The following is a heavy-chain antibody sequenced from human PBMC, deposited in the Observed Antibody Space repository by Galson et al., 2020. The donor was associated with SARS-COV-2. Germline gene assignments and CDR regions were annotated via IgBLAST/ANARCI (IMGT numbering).Heavy chain of an antibody. CDR3: ARDYDSSGYYYYYGMDV. V-gene: IGHV4-39*02. J-gene: IGHJ6*02. Sequence: SETLSLPCTVSGCSISSSSYYWGWIRQPPGKGLEWIGRIYYSGSTYYNPSLKSPVTISVDTSKNQFSLKLSSVTAADTAVYYCARDYDSSGYYYYYGMDVWGQGTTVTVSS. CDR2: IYYSGST. D-gene: IGHD3-22*01. CDR1: GCSISSSSYY.